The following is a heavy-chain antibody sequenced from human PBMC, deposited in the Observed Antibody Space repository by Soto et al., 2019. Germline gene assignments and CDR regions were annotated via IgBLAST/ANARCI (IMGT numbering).Heavy chain of an antibody. CDR2: ISYDGSNK. D-gene: IGHD2-2*01. J-gene: IGHJ3*02. Sequence: GGSLRLSCASSGFTFSSYAMHLVRQAPGKGLEWVAVISYDGSNKYYADSVKGRFTISRDNSKNTLYLQMNSLRAEDTAVYYCARDRYCSSTSCYWDAFDIWGQGTMLTVSS. V-gene: IGHV3-30-3*01. CDR3: ARDRYCSSTSCYWDAFDI. CDR1: GFTFSSYA.